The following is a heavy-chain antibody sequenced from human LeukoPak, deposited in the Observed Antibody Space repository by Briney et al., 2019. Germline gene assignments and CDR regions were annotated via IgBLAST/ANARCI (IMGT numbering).Heavy chain of an antibody. CDR1: GDSISSSNW. J-gene: IGHJ4*02. CDR3: ASSGWKTGYFDY. D-gene: IGHD6-19*01. Sequence: PSETLSLTCAASGDSISSSNWWSWVRQPPGKGLEWIGEIYHSGSTNCNPSLKSRVTISVDKSKNQFSVKLSSVTAADTAVYYCASSGWKTGYFDYWGQGALVIVSS. V-gene: IGHV4-4*02. CDR2: IYHSGST.